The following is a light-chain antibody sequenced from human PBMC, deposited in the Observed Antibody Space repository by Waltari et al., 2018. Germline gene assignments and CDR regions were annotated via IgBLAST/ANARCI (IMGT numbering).Light chain of an antibody. CDR3: QQYSRSPYT. V-gene: IGKV3-20*01. J-gene: IGKJ2*01. CDR1: QSVTSNY. Sequence: EVVLTQSPGTLSLSPGERATLSCRASQSVTSNYLAWFQQKPGQAPRLRIYAASSRATGIPDRFSCSGSGTDFTLTITRLEPEDFAVYYCQQYSRSPYTFGQGTKLEIK. CDR2: AAS.